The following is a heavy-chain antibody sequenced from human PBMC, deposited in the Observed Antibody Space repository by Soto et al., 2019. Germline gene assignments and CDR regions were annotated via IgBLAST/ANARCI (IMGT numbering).Heavy chain of an antibody. CDR1: GFPFRNYV. CDR2: ISNSGSST. CDR3: ARADLLWDSFDL. V-gene: IGHV3-23*05. Sequence: GGSLRLSCAASGFPFRNYVMAWVRQAPGKGLEWVSIISNSGSSTYHGDSVKGRFTTSRDNSKGTLSLHMRGVRIDDTAVYFCARADLLWDSFDLWGQGTLVTVSS. J-gene: IGHJ4*02. D-gene: IGHD2-2*01.